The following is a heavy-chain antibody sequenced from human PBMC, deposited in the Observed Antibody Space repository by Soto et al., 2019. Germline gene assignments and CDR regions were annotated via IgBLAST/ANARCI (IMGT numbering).Heavy chain of an antibody. CDR3: ARDRRTTDGMDV. Sequence: PGESLKISCKGSGYSFINYWITWVRQMPGKGLEWMGRIDPSDSYINYSPSFQGHVTISADNSKNTLYLQMNSLRAEDTAVYYCARDRRTTDGMDVWGQGSTVTVSS. CDR1: GYSFINYW. CDR2: IDPSDSYI. V-gene: IGHV5-10-1*01. J-gene: IGHJ6*02. D-gene: IGHD1-7*01.